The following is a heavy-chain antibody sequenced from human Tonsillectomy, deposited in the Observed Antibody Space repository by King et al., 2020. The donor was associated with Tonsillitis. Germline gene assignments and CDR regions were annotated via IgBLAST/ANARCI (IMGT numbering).Heavy chain of an antibody. CDR3: ARFMRDSSGWCSLVAFDI. J-gene: IGHJ3*02. D-gene: IGHD3-22*01. CDR1: GGSISSGGYS. V-gene: IGHV4-30-2*01. Sequence: QLQLQESGSGLVKPSQTLSLTCAVSGGSISSGGYSWSWIRQPPGKGLEWIGYIYHSGSTYYNPSLKSRVTISVDRSKNQFSLKLSSVTAADTAVYYCARFMRDSSGWCSLVAFDIWGQGTMVTVSS. CDR2: IYHSGST.